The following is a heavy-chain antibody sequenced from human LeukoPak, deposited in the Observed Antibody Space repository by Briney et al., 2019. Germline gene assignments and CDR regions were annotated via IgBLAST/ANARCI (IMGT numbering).Heavy chain of an antibody. CDR1: GGTFGSYA. CDR3: ARGWLAETTVVTPSNY. D-gene: IGHD4-23*01. V-gene: IGHV1-69*13. Sequence: ASVKVSCKASGGTFGSYAINWVRQAPGQGLEWMGGIIPIFGKANYAQKFQGRVTITAVESMSTAYMELSSLRSEDTAVYYCARGWLAETTVVTPSNYWGQGTLVTVSS. J-gene: IGHJ4*02. CDR2: IIPIFGKA.